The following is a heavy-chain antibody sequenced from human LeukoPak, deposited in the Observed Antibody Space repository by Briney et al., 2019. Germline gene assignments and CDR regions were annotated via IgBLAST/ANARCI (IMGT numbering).Heavy chain of an antibody. CDR3: ARGDINFDWLLGGGAFDI. CDR1: GGSINSYY. Sequence: SETLSLTCSVSGGSINSYYWSWIRQPPGKGLEWIGEINHSGSTNYNPSLKSRVTISVDTSKNQFSLKLSSVTAADTAVYYCARGDINFDWLLGGGAFDIWGQGTMVTVSS. J-gene: IGHJ3*02. D-gene: IGHD3-9*01. V-gene: IGHV4-34*01. CDR2: INHSGST.